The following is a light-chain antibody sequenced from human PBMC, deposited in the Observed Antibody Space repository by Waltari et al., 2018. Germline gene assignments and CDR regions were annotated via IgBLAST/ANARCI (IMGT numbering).Light chain of an antibody. CDR2: WAS. Sequence: SVLYRSKSRNCLAWFQQRPGQPPKLRIYWASTRESGVPDRFSGSGSGTDFTLTISSLQAEDVAIYYCQQYYTTPYTFGQGTKLDIK. V-gene: IGKV4-1*01. CDR1: SVLYRSKSRNC. J-gene: IGKJ2*01. CDR3: QQYYTTPYT.